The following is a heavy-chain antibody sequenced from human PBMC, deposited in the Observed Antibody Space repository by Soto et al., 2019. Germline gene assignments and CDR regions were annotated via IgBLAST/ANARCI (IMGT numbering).Heavy chain of an antibody. Sequence: SGATLVNPTQTLTLTCTFSGFSLSNSGVGVGWIRQPPGKALEWLALIYWDDDKRYSPSLKSRLTITKDTSKNQVVLTMTNMDPVDAATYYCAQNKLGQSKYPGCFDYWGQGALVTVSS. CDR2: IYWDDDK. CDR1: GFSLSNSGVG. J-gene: IGHJ4*02. CDR3: AQNKLGQSKYPGCFDY. V-gene: IGHV2-5*02. D-gene: IGHD2-2*02.